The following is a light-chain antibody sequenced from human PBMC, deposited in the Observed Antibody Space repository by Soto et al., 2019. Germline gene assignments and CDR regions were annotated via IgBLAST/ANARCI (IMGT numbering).Light chain of an antibody. CDR1: QSVLYNSNNKNY. J-gene: IGKJ1*01. Sequence: DNVMTQSPDSLAVSLGERATIDCKSSQSVLYNSNNKNYLAWYQQKPGQPPKLLIYWASTRESGVPDRFSGSGSGTHFTLTISSLQAEDVAVYYCQQYYSSPPTFGQGTKVEI. V-gene: IGKV4-1*01. CDR3: QQYYSSPPT. CDR2: WAS.